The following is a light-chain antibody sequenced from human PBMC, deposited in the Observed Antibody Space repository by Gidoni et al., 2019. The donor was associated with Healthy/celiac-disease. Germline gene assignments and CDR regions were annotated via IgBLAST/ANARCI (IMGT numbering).Light chain of an antibody. J-gene: IGKJ4*01. Sequence: DIVMTQSPDSLAVSLGARATINCKSSQSVLYSSNNKNYLAWYQQKPGQPPTLHIYWASTRESGVPDRFSGSGSGTDFTLTISSLQAEDVAVYYCQQYYSTLSLTFGGGTKVEIK. CDR3: QQYYSTLSLT. CDR1: QSVLYSSNNKNY. CDR2: WAS. V-gene: IGKV4-1*01.